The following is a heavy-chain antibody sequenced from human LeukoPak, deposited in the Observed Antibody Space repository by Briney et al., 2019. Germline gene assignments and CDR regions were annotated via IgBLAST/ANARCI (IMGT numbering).Heavy chain of an antibody. Sequence: GGSLRLSCAASGFTFSSYWMHWVRQAPGKGLVWVSRINTDGSSTSYADSVKGRFTISRDNSNNILYLQMNSLTPDDTAVYYCATEERCIVSNCATTFDYWGQGTLVTVS. J-gene: IGHJ4*02. D-gene: IGHD1-1*01. CDR1: GFTFSSYW. CDR2: INTDGSST. CDR3: ATEERCIVSNCATTFDY. V-gene: IGHV3-74*01.